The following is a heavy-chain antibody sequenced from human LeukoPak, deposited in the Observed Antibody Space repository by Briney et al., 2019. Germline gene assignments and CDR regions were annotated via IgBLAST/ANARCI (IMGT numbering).Heavy chain of an antibody. CDR3: ARVAYYDSSPSFDY. CDR1: GGSISSGGYY. CDR2: IYYSGST. Sequence: ASETLSLTCTVSGGSISSGGYYWSWIRQHPGKGLEWIGYIYYSGSTYYNPSLKSRVTISVDTSKNQFPLKLSSVTAADTAVYYCARVAYYDSSPSFDYWGQGTLVTVSS. V-gene: IGHV4-31*03. D-gene: IGHD3-22*01. J-gene: IGHJ4*02.